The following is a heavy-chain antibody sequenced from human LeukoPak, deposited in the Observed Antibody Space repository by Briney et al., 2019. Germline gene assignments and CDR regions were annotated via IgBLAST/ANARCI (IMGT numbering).Heavy chain of an antibody. V-gene: IGHV3-23*01. Sequence: GGSLRLSCAASGFTFSSYAMGWVRQAPGKGLEWVSAISGSGGSTYYANSVKGRFTIPRDNSKNTLYLQMNSLRAEDTAVYYCAKDPAYYYDSSGYYGGGYFDYWGQGTLVTVSS. CDR2: ISGSGGST. CDR1: GFTFSSYA. J-gene: IGHJ4*02. CDR3: AKDPAYYYDSSGYYGGGYFDY. D-gene: IGHD3-22*01.